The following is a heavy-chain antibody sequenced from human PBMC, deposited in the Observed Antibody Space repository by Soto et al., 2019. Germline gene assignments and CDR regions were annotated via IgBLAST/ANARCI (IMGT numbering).Heavy chain of an antibody. CDR3: ARGLGVRPNYYYYYYGMDV. J-gene: IGHJ6*02. CDR2: IYHSGST. Sequence: SETLSLTCTVSGGSISSYYWSWIRQPPGKGLEWIGYIYHSGSTNYNPSLKSRVTISVDTSKNQFSLKLSSVTAADTAVYYCARGLGVRPNYYYYYYGMDVWGQGTTVTVSS. D-gene: IGHD3-10*02. V-gene: IGHV4-59*01. CDR1: GGSISSYY.